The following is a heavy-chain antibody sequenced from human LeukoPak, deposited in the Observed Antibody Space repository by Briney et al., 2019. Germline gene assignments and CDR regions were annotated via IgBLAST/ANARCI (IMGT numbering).Heavy chain of an antibody. V-gene: IGHV3-48*01. J-gene: IGHJ6*03. Sequence: GGSLRLSCAASGFTFSRYSMDWVRQAPGQGLEWISYISTDSTVIKYADSVKGRFTISRDNAKNSLFLQMDSLRVEDSAVYYCARAKSSSWYSYYYYMDVWGKGTTVTVSS. CDR3: ARAKSSSWYSYYYYMDV. D-gene: IGHD6-13*01. CDR2: ISTDSTVI. CDR1: GFTFSRYS.